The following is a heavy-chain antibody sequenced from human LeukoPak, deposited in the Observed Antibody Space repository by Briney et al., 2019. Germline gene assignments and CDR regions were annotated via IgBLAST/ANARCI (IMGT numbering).Heavy chain of an antibody. CDR3: ARVINPYSSSWTGFDP. D-gene: IGHD6-13*01. CDR1: GYTFTGYY. J-gene: IGHJ5*02. Sequence: SVKVSCKASGYTFTGYYMHWVRQAPGQGLEWMGGIIPIFGTANYAQKFQGRVTITADESTSTAYMELSSLRSEDTAVYYCARVINPYSSSWTGFDPWGQGTLVTVSS. CDR2: IIPIFGTA. V-gene: IGHV1-69*13.